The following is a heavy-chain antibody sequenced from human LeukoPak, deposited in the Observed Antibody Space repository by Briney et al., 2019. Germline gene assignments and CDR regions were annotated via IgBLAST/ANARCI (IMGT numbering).Heavy chain of an antibody. CDR1: GFTFSSYW. J-gene: IGHJ3*02. CDR3: ARDMYITMIVVGHQGDAFDI. V-gene: IGHV3-7*01. D-gene: IGHD3-22*01. CDR2: MRQDGGES. Sequence: PGGSLRLSCAASGFTFSSYWMSWVRQAPGKGREWGANMRQDGGESYYVDSVKCRLTISRDNAQNSLHLEMNSLRAEDQAVYYCARDMYITMIVVGHQGDAFDIWGQGTMVTVSS.